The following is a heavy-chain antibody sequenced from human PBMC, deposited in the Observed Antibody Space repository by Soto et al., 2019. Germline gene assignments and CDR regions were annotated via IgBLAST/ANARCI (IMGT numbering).Heavy chain of an antibody. J-gene: IGHJ4*02. CDR2: IYYSGST. V-gene: IGHV4-31*03. D-gene: IGHD3-10*01. CDR1: GGSISSGGYY. Sequence: SETLSLTCTVSGGSISSGGYYWSWIRQHPGKGLEWIGYIYYSGSTSYNPSLKSRLTISADTSKNHFSLNLSSVTAADTAVYYCARDRGDGYTFDYWGQGTLVTVSS. CDR3: ARDRGDGYTFDY.